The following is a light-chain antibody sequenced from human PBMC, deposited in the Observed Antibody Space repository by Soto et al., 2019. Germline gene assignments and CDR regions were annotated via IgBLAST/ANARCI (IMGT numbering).Light chain of an antibody. V-gene: IGKV1-5*03. Sequence: DIQMTQSPSTLSASVGDRVTITCRASQSISSWLAWYQQKPGKAPKLLIYKASSLQSGVPSRFSGSGSGTEFTLTISSLQPDDFATYYCQQYSNYFWTFGQGTKVDIK. CDR3: QQYSNYFWT. J-gene: IGKJ1*01. CDR2: KAS. CDR1: QSISSW.